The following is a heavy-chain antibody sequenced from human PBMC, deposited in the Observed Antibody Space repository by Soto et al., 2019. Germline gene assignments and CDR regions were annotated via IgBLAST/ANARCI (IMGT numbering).Heavy chain of an antibody. Sequence: QVQLVESGGGVVQPGRSLRLSCAASGFTFSSYAMHWVRQAPGKGLEWVAVIWYDGSNKYYADSVKGRFTISRDNSKNTLYLQMNSLRAEDTAVYYCARGVGMAAAGSRDYWGQGTLVTVSS. J-gene: IGHJ4*02. D-gene: IGHD6-13*01. CDR1: GFTFSSYA. CDR2: IWYDGSNK. V-gene: IGHV3-33*01. CDR3: ARGVGMAAAGSRDY.